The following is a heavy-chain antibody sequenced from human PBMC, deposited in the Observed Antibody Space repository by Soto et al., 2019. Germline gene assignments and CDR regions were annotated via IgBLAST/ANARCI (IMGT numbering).Heavy chain of an antibody. V-gene: IGHV3-21*02. J-gene: IGHJ6*03. D-gene: IGHD3-10*02. Sequence: EVQLVESGGGLVKPGGSLRLSCTASGFAFNTYSMNWVRQAPGKGLEWVSSINEDSTYIYYADSLRGRITISRDNPKDSLFLQMNSLRPDDTAVYYCVRALCRYFRSGYMALWGDGATVTVSS. CDR3: VRALCRYFRSGYMAL. CDR1: GFAFNTYS. CDR2: INEDSTYI.